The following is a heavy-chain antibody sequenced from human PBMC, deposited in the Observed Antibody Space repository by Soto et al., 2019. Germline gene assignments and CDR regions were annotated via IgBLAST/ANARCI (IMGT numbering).Heavy chain of an antibody. CDR3: LRFAYSTNWYFDY. Sequence: EVQLVESGGGLVQPGGSLKLSCAASGFTFSASAMHWVRQASGKGLEWVGRIRSKPNNYATEYAASVKGRFTISRDDSKKTVYLQMNSLKTEDTAVYFCLRFAYSTNWYFDYWGQGSLVTVSS. CDR1: GFTFSASA. V-gene: IGHV3-73*02. CDR2: IRSKPNNYAT. D-gene: IGHD2-2*01. J-gene: IGHJ4*02.